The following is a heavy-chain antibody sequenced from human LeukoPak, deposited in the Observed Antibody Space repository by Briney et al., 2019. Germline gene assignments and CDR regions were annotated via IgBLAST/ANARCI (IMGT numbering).Heavy chain of an antibody. V-gene: IGHV3-49*04. D-gene: IGHD1-14*01. J-gene: IGHJ4*02. CDR3: SRGQKDPNGPEFAY. Sequence: PAQSLRLSCTTSGFIFGDYNMNWVRQAPGKGLEWVGYIRAKIHDGTTDFAASVKGRFTISRDDSKSIAYLLMTSLKSEDTAVYYCSRGQKDPNGPEFAYWGQGTLVTVSS. CDR2: IRAKIHDGTT. CDR1: GFIFGDYN.